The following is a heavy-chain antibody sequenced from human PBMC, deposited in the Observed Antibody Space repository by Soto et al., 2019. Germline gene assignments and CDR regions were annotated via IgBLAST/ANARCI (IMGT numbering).Heavy chain of an antibody. D-gene: IGHD1-26*01. Sequence: ASVKVSCKASRYTFAGYYMHWVRQAPGQGLEWMGWIDPNSGGTDYAQKFQGRVTMTRDTSISTAYMELSRLRLDDTAVYYCARVMSGSYLGHGYYFDYWGQGTLVTVSS. V-gene: IGHV1-2*02. CDR2: IDPNSGGT. CDR3: ARVMSGSYLGHGYYFDY. CDR1: RYTFAGYY. J-gene: IGHJ4*02.